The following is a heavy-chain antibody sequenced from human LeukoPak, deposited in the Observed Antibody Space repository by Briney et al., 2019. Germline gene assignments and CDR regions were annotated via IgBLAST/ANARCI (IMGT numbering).Heavy chain of an antibody. CDR1: GYTFTGYY. CDR3: ARSPSSLLWFGENLN. CDR2: INPNSGGT. J-gene: IGHJ4*02. Sequence: EASVKVSCKASGYTFTGYYMHWVRQAPGQGLEWMGRINPNSGGTNYAQKFQGRVTMTRDTSISTAYMELSRLRSDDTAVYYCARSPSSLLWFGENLNWGQETLVTVSS. V-gene: IGHV1-2*06. D-gene: IGHD3-10*01.